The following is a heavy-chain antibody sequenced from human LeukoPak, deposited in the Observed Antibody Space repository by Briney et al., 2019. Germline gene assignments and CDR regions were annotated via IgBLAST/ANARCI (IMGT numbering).Heavy chain of an antibody. V-gene: IGHV3-48*01. D-gene: IGHD2-2*01. CDR1: GFTFSSYS. CDR3: AKGYCSSTSCYFFDY. Sequence: GGSLRLSCAASGFTFSSYSMNWVRQAPGKGLEWVSYISSSSSTIYYADSVKGRFTISRDNSKNTLYLQMNSLRAEDTAVYYCAKGYCSSTSCYFFDYWGQGTLVTVSS. J-gene: IGHJ4*02. CDR2: ISSSSSTI.